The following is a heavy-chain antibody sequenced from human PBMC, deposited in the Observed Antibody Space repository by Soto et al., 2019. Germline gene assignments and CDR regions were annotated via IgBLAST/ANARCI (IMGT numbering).Heavy chain of an antibody. CDR1: GFTFSSYS. CDR3: ARAEYSSGWYEYYGMDV. D-gene: IGHD6-19*01. J-gene: IGHJ6*02. CDR2: ISSSSSYI. Sequence: GGSLRLSCAASGFTFSSYSMNWVRQAPGKGLEWVSSISSSSSYIYYADSVKGRFTISRDNAKNSLYLQMNSLRAEDTAVYYCARAEYSSGWYEYYGMDVSGQGTTVTVSS. V-gene: IGHV3-21*01.